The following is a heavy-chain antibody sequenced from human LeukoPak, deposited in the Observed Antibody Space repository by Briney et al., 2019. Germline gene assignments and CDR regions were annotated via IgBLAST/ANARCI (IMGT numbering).Heavy chain of an antibody. CDR1: GYTFTSYG. D-gene: IGHD2-8*01. CDR3: GRGRGNGRPENYFDY. V-gene: IGHV1-8*02. CDR2: MNPNSGNT. Sequence: SVKVSCKASGYTFTSYGISWVRQATGQGPEWMGWMNPNSGNTGYVQRFQGRVTMTRNTSISTAYMELNSLRSEDTAVYFCGRGRGNGRPENYFDYWGQGTLVTVSS. J-gene: IGHJ4*02.